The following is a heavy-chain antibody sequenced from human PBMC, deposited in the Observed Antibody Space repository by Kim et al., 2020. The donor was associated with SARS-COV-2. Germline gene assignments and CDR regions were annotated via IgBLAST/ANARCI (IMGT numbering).Heavy chain of an antibody. CDR1: GGSISSSNW. J-gene: IGHJ3*02. CDR2: IYHSGST. D-gene: IGHD3-10*01. Sequence: LRETLSLTCAVSGGSISSSNWWSWVRQPPGKGLEWIGEIYHSGSTNYNPSLKSRVTISVDKSKNQFSLKLSSVTAADTAVYYCARFSLTSRPRTYYDGSGETQDAFDIWGQGTMVSVSS. V-gene: IGHV4-4*02. CDR3: ARFSLTSRPRTYYDGSGETQDAFDI.